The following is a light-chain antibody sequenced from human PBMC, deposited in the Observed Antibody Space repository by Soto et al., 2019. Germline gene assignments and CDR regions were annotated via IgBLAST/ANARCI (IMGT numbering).Light chain of an antibody. CDR1: QDIRTW. CDR3: QQANSLPLT. J-gene: IGKJ4*01. V-gene: IGKV1-12*01. CDR2: DAS. Sequence: DIQITQSPSSVSASVGDRVTITCRASQDIRTWLAWYQQKPGKAPKFLISDASNLQGGVPSRFSGSGSGRDFTLTISSLQPEDFATYYCQQANSLPLTFGGGTKVDIK.